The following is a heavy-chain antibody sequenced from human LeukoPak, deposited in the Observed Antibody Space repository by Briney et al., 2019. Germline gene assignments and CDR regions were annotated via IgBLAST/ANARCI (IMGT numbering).Heavy chain of an antibody. D-gene: IGHD3-16*01. CDR1: GYSFSSYW. J-gene: IGHJ4*02. Sequence: GESLKISCKGSGYSFSSYWIGGVRQMPGKGLEWMGIIYPGDSGTRYSPSFHGQVTISADKSISTAYLQWSSLKASDTAMYYCARHPMITFGGVAFDYWGQGTLVTVSS. V-gene: IGHV5-51*01. CDR2: IYPGDSGT. CDR3: ARHPMITFGGVAFDY.